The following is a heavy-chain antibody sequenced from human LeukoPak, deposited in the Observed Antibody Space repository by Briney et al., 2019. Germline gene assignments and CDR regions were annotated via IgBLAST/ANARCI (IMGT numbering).Heavy chain of an antibody. V-gene: IGHV3-23*01. D-gene: IGHD6-19*01. J-gene: IGHJ4*02. CDR1: GFTFSSYA. Sequence: PGGSLRLSCAASGFTFSSYAMNWVRQAPGKGLEWVSAISGSGSTTYYADSVKGRFTISRDNSKNTLFLQMNSLTAEDTAIYSCAKDTIAAVAVPYWGQGTLVTVSS. CDR2: ISGSGSTT. CDR3: AKDTIAAVAVPY.